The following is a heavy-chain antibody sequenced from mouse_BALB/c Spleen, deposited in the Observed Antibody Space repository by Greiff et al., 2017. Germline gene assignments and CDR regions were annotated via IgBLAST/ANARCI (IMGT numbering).Heavy chain of an antibody. J-gene: IGHJ2*01. V-gene: IGHV5-17*02. CDR3: ARSYGSRFDY. CDR1: GFTFSSFG. CDR2: ISSGSSTI. D-gene: IGHD1-1*01. Sequence: EVKLMESGGGLVQPGGSRKLSCAASGFTFSSFGMHWVRQAPEKGLEWVAYISSGSSTIYYADTVKGRFTISRDNPKNTLFLQMTSLRSEDTAMYYCARSYGSRFDYWGRDTTLTVSS.